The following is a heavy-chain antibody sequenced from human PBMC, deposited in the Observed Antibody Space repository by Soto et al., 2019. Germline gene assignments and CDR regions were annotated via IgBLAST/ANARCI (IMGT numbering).Heavy chain of an antibody. D-gene: IGHD1-26*01. Sequence: QVQLVQSGAEVKEPGSSVRVSCKASGGTFDNFIMNWVRQTPGRGLEWMGGIVPMLGTPTYAEKFKGRVTTSAPASTSTLYMAATRLRSEDTAIYYCARNGTYSSSLSQYSGTDVWGQGTTVTVPS. J-gene: IGHJ6*02. CDR3: ARNGTYSSSLSQYSGTDV. CDR2: IVPMLGTP. V-gene: IGHV1-69*01. CDR1: GGTFDNFI.